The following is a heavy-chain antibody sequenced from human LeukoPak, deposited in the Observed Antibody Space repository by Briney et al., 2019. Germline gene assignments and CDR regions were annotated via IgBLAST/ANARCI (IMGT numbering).Heavy chain of an antibody. D-gene: IGHD6-19*01. CDR3: ATAVAGTDYYYYYMDV. CDR1: GGTFSSYA. Sequence: GASVKVSCKASGGTFSSYAISWVRQAPGQGLEWVGGIIPIFGTTNYAQNLQGRVTITADKSTSTAYMELSSLRSEDTAVYYCATAVAGTDYYYYYMDVWGKGTTVTVSS. V-gene: IGHV1-69*06. CDR2: IIPIFGTT. J-gene: IGHJ6*03.